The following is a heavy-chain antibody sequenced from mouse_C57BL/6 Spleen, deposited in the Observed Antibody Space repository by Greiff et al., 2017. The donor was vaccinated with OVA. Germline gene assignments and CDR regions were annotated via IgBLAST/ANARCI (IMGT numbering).Heavy chain of an antibody. CDR3: AREGAPYEICAY. Sequence: QVQLQQSGAELMKPGASVKLSCKATGYTFTGYWIEWVTQRPGHGLEWIGEILPGSGRTNYNVKFKGKATFTADTSASTAYMQLSSLTTEDSAIYYCAREGAPYEICAYWGQGTLVTVAA. V-gene: IGHV1-9*01. CDR1: GYTFTGYW. CDR2: ILPGSGRT. D-gene: IGHD2-12*01. J-gene: IGHJ3*01.